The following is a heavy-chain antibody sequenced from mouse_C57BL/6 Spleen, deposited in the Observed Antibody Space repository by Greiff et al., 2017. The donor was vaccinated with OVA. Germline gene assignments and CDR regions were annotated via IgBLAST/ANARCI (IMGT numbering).Heavy chain of an antibody. CDR2: LDPETGGP. CDR3: TRSPGSGFAD. Sequence: QVQLQQSGAELVRPGASVTLSCTASGYTFTAYEMHWVKQTPVHGLEWIGALDPETGGPASNQTFKGQAILTADKSASTADMELRSLTSEDSSVYYGTRSPGSGFADWGQGTLVTVSA. CDR1: GYTFTAYE. D-gene: IGHD1-1*01. J-gene: IGHJ3*01. V-gene: IGHV1-15*01.